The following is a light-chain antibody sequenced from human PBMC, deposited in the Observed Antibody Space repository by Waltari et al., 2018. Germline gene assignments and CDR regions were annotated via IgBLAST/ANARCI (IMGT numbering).Light chain of an antibody. CDR1: QSLVHSNGNTY. CDR2: EVS. J-gene: IGKJ2*03. CDR3: GQGTHLPYS. V-gene: IGKV2-30*02. Sequence: DVVMTQSPLSLPITPGHPASISCRSSQSLVHSNGNTYLSWYQQKPGQPPRRLIYEVSNQDSGVPDRFSGSGAGTDFTLKISRVEAEDVGVYYCGQGTHLPYSFGQGTKVEIK.